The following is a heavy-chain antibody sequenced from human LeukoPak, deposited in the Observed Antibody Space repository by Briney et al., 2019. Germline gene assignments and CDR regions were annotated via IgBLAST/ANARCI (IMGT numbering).Heavy chain of an antibody. V-gene: IGHV3-30*18. Sequence: GGSLRLSCAGSGFTFSSYGMHWVRQAPGKGLEWVAVISYDGSKKYYADSVKGRITISRDNSKNTLYPQMNSLRAEDTALYYCAKELRGYESDYYYGMDVWGQGTTVTVSS. CDR1: GFTFSSYG. CDR3: AKELRGYESDYYYGMDV. D-gene: IGHD5-12*01. J-gene: IGHJ6*02. CDR2: ISYDGSKK.